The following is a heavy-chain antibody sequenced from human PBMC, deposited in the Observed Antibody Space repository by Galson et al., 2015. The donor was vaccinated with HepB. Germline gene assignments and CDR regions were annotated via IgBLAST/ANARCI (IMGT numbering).Heavy chain of an antibody. CDR3: ARVARGHGMDV. D-gene: IGHD3-16*01. J-gene: IGHJ6*02. V-gene: IGHV3-21*01. CDR2: ISSTSIYM. Sequence: SLRLSCAASGLTFSSDTMNWVRQAPGKGLEWVSSISSTSIYMDYADSVKGRFTISRDNAKNSLYLQMDSLRAEDTAVYYCARVARGHGMDVWGQGTEVTVSS. CDR1: GLTFSSDT.